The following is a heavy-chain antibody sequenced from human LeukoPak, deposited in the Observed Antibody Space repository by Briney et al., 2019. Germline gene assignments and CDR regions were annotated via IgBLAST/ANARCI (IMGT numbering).Heavy chain of an antibody. J-gene: IGHJ5*02. CDR1: GGSISSYY. CDR3: ARGLIAARLPRFDP. CDR2: IYYSGST. Sequence: SETLSLTCTVSGGSISSYYWSWIRQPPGKGLEWIGYIYYSGSTNYNPSLKSRVTISVDTSKNQFSLKLSSVTAADTAVYYCARGLIAARLPRFDPWGQGTLVTISS. V-gene: IGHV4-59*01. D-gene: IGHD6-6*01.